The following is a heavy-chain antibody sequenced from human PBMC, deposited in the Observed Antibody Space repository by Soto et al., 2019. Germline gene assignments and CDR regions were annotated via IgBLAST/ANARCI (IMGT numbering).Heavy chain of an antibody. J-gene: IGHJ3*02. V-gene: IGHV4-31*03. Sequence: SETLSLTCTVSGGSISSGGYYWSWIRQHPGKGLEWIGNIYYSGSTYYNPSLKSRVTISVDTSKNQFSLKRSSVAAADTALYYWARGADYDIVTGYAFDIWGQGTMVTVSS. CDR1: GGSISSGGYY. D-gene: IGHD3-9*01. CDR3: ARGADYDIVTGYAFDI. CDR2: IYYSGST.